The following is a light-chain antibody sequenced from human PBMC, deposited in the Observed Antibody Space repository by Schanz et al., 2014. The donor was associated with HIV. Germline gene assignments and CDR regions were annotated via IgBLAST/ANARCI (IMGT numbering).Light chain of an antibody. CDR3: SSHAGSNKV. CDR1: SSDVGSYNL. J-gene: IGLJ2*01. Sequence: QSALTQPASISGSPGQSITISCTGTSSDVGSYNLVSWYQQHPGKAPKLMIYEVTRRPSGLSNRFSGSKSGNTASLTVSGLQADDEADYYCSSHAGSNKVFGGGTKLTVL. CDR2: EVT. V-gene: IGLV2-14*02.